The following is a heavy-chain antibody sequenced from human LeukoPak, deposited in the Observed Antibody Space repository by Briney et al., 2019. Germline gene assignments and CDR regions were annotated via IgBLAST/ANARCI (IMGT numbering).Heavy chain of an antibody. V-gene: IGHV3-23*01. CDR1: GFTFSSYA. D-gene: IGHD2-2*01. CDR2: ISGSGGST. J-gene: IGHJ4*02. CDR3: AKATDPYCSSTSCYLFDY. Sequence: GGSLRLSCAASGFTFSSYAMSWVRQAPGKGLEWVSAISGSGGSTYYADSVKGRFTISRDNSKNTLYLQMNSLRAEDTAVYYCAKATDPYCSSTSCYLFDYWGQGTLVTVSS.